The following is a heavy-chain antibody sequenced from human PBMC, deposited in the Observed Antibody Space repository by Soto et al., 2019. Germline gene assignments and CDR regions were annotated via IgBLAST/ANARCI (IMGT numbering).Heavy chain of an antibody. CDR1: GGSISSGDYY. CDR2: IYYSGST. Sequence: SETLSLTCTVSGGSISSGDYYWSWIRQPPGKGLEWIGYIYYSGSTYYNPSLKSRVTISVDTSKNQFSLKLSSVTAADTAVYYCARVSGLGGLDYWGQGTLVTVSS. CDR3: ARVSGLGGLDY. D-gene: IGHD3-3*02. V-gene: IGHV4-30-4*01. J-gene: IGHJ4*02.